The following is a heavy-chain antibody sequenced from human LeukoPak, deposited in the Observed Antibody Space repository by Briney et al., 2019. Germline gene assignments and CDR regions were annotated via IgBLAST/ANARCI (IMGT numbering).Heavy chain of an antibody. D-gene: IGHD3-22*01. CDR1: GGTFSSYA. CDR3: ASQNVDYYDSSGLSGYDY. V-gene: IGHV1-69*05. J-gene: IGHJ4*02. Sequence: ASVKVFCKASGGTFSSYAISWVRQAPGQGLEGMGGIIPIFGTANYAQKFQGRVTITTDESTSTAYMELSSLRSEDTAVYYCASQNVDYYDSSGLSGYDYWGREPWSPSPQ. CDR2: IIPIFGTA.